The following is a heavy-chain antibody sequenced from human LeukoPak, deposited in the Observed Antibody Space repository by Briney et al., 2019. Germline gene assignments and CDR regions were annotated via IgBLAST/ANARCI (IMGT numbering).Heavy chain of an antibody. CDR1: GFTVSSID. CDR3: AKDRWRQQLVHYFDY. V-gene: IGHV3-53*01. J-gene: IGHJ4*02. Sequence: GGSLRLSCAASGFTVSSIDMSWVRQAPGKGLEWISVIYGGGNTRYYADSVKGRFTISRDNAKNSLYLQMNSLRAEDTAVYYCAKDRWRQQLVHYFDYWGQGTLVAVSS. D-gene: IGHD6-13*01. CDR2: IYGGGNT.